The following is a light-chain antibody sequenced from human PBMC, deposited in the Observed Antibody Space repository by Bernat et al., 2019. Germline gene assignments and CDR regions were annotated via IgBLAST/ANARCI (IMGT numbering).Light chain of an antibody. J-gene: IGLJ1*01. CDR2: DVS. CDR1: SSDVGGYNY. Sequence: QSALTQPRSVSGSPGQSVTISCTGSSSDVGGYNYVSWYQQHPGKAPKVMIYDVSNRPSGVPDRFSGSKSGDTASLTISGLQAEDEADYYCCSYAGSYSYVFGNGTKVTVL. V-gene: IGLV2-11*01. CDR3: CSYAGSYSYV.